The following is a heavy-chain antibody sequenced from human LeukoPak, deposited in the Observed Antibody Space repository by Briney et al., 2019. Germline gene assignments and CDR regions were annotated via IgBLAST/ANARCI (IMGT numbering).Heavy chain of an antibody. CDR1: GYSLTSYW. V-gene: IGHV5-51*01. CDR3: ARSGTQRTYYDILTGYYRIEPFDY. D-gene: IGHD3-9*01. Sequence: GESLKISCKGSGYSLTSYWIGWVRQMPGKGLEWMGIIYPGDSDTRYSPPFQGQVTISADKSISTAYLQWSSLKASDTAMYYCARSGTQRTYYDILTGYYRIEPFDYWGQGTLVTVSS. CDR2: IYPGDSDT. J-gene: IGHJ4*02.